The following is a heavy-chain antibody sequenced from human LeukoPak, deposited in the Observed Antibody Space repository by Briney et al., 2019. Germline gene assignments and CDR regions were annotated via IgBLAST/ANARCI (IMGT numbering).Heavy chain of an antibody. D-gene: IGHD6-6*01. CDR3: TTGHSSYAYYYYYYMDV. Sequence: GGSLRLSCAASGFTVSSNYMSWVRQAPGKGLEWVGRIKSKTDGGTTDYAAPVKGRFTISRDDSKNTLYLQMNSLKTEDTAVYYCTTGHSSYAYYYYYYMDVWGKGTTVTVSS. CDR2: IKSKTDGGTT. J-gene: IGHJ6*03. CDR1: GFTVSSNY. V-gene: IGHV3-15*01.